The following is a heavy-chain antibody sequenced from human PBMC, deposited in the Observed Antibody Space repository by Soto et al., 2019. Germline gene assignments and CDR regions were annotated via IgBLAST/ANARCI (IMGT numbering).Heavy chain of an antibody. D-gene: IGHD3-10*01. CDR2: IYPGDSDT. CDR1: GYSFTSYW. V-gene: IGHV5-51*01. Sequence: GESLKISCKGSGYSFTSYWIGWVRQMPGKGLEWMGIIYPGDSDTRYSPSFQGQVTISADKSISTAYLQWSSLKASDTAMYYCARHGGSLNYYYYYMDVWGKGTTVTVSS. CDR3: ARHGGSLNYYYYYMDV. J-gene: IGHJ6*03.